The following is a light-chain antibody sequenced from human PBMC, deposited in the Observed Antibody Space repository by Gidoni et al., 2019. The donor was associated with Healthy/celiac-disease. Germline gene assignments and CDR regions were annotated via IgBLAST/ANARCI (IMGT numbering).Light chain of an antibody. Sequence: EIVLTQSPATLSVSPGERASLSCRASQSVSSNLAWYQQKPGQAPRLLLYGASTRATGIPARFSSSASATDFTLTISILQSEDFAVYYCQQDNHWPRTFGQGTKLEIK. J-gene: IGKJ2*01. CDR2: GAS. CDR1: QSVSSN. V-gene: IGKV3-15*01. CDR3: QQDNHWPRT.